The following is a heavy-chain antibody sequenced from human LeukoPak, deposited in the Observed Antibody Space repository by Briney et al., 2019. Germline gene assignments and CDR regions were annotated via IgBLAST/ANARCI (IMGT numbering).Heavy chain of an antibody. J-gene: IGHJ4*02. CDR2: ISSSSSYI. Sequence: PGGSLRLSCAASGFTFSSYSMSWVRQAPGKGLEWVSSISSSSSYIYYADSVKGRFTISRDNAKNSLYLQMNSLRAEDTAVYYCAKDPPQGDYFDYWGQGTLVTVSS. V-gene: IGHV3-21*04. CDR3: AKDPPQGDYFDY. CDR1: GFTFSSYS.